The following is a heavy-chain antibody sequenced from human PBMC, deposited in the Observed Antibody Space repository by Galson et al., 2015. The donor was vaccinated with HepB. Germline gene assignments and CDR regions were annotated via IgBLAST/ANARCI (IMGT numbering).Heavy chain of an antibody. CDR2: IKGKTDGGTT. V-gene: IGHV3-15*01. Sequence: SLRLSCAASGFTFTNAWMTWVRQAPGKGLECVGRIKGKTDGGTTDYAAPVKGRFTISRDDSKNTLYLQMNGLKTEDTAVYYCTTWKRYFYGSGTYLSWRYYYGMDVWGQGTTVTVSS. CDR1: GFTFTNAW. CDR3: TTWKRYFYGSGTYLSWRYYYGMDV. D-gene: IGHD3-10*01. J-gene: IGHJ6*02.